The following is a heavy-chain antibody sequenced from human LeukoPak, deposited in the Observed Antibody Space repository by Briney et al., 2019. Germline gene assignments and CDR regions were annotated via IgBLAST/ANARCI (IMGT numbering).Heavy chain of an antibody. CDR3: ARESTGFGEFVWFDP. J-gene: IGHJ5*02. D-gene: IGHD3-10*01. Sequence: KPSETLSLTCTVSGNSISSGSYYWSWIRQPAGKGLEWIGRIYTSGSTNYNPSLKSRVTISVDTSKNQFSLKLSSVTAADTAVYYCARESTGFGEFVWFDPWGQGTLVTASS. CDR1: GNSISSGSYY. CDR2: IYTSGST. V-gene: IGHV4-61*02.